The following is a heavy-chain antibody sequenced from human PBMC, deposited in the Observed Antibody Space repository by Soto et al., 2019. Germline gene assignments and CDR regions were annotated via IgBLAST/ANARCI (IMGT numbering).Heavy chain of an antibody. D-gene: IGHD4-4*01. Sequence: QVQLQESGPGLVKPSQTLSLTCTVSGGSISSGGYYWRWIRQHPGKGLEWIGYIDYSGSTYFNPSFKILVTISVETSKNQVSLKRSSVTAADTAVYYCARYSNPALEVRYYYYGMDVWGQGTTVTVSS. CDR2: IDYSGST. CDR1: GGSISSGGYY. J-gene: IGHJ6*02. V-gene: IGHV4-31*01. CDR3: ARYSNPALEVRYYYYGMDV.